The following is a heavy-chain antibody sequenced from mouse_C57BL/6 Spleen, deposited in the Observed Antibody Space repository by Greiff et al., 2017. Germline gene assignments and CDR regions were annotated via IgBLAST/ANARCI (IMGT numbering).Heavy chain of an antibody. CDR1: GFTFTDYY. V-gene: IGHV7-3*01. Sequence: EVMLVESGGGLVQPGGSLSLSCAASGFTFTDYYMSWVRQPPGKALEWLGFIRNTANGYTTEYSASVKGRFTISSDNSQSILYLQMNALRAEDSATYYWARYPLYDGYDYYAMDYWGQGTSVTVSS. CDR2: IRNTANGYTT. CDR3: ARYPLYDGYDYYAMDY. D-gene: IGHD2-3*01. J-gene: IGHJ4*01.